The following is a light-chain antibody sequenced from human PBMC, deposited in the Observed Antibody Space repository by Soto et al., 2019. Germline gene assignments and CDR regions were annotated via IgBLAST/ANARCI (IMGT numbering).Light chain of an antibody. Sequence: PGERATLSCRASPSVSSNLAGYQQKPGQAPRLLIYGASTRATGIPARLIGNGSGTEFTLTISSLQSEDFEIDYGQQYNNWPITFGQGTRLEIK. CDR2: GAS. V-gene: IGKV3-15*01. CDR3: QQYNNWPIT. CDR1: PSVSSN. J-gene: IGKJ5*01.